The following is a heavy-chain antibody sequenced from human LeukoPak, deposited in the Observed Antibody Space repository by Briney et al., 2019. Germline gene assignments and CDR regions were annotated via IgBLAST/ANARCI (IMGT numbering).Heavy chain of an antibody. CDR2: INHSGST. Sequence: SETLSLTCAVYGGSFSGYYWSWIRQPPGKGLEWIGEINHSGSTNYNPSLKSRVTISVDTSKNQFSLKLSSVTAADTAVYYCARGTQALIRSGSYLSGNDAFDIWGQGTMVTVSS. V-gene: IGHV4-34*01. CDR1: GGSFSGYY. D-gene: IGHD1-26*01. CDR3: ARGTQALIRSGSYLSGNDAFDI. J-gene: IGHJ3*02.